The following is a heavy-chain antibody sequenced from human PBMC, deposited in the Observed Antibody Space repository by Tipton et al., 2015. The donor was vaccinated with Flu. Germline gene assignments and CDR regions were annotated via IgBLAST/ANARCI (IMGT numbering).Heavy chain of an antibody. CDR2: ITSDGMTK. Sequence: SLRLSCAASGFVFSTYGIHWVRQPPGKGLEWVAMITSDGMTKFYADSVKGRFTISRDNSKDTLYLQMNSLTAEDTAVYYCADPLGLPKMAFDSWGQGTLVTVSS. D-gene: IGHD5-24*01. V-gene: IGHV3-30*03. CDR1: GFVFSTYG. J-gene: IGHJ4*02. CDR3: ADPLGLPKMAFDS.